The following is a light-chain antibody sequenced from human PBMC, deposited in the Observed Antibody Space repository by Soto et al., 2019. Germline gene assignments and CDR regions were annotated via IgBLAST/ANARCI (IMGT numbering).Light chain of an antibody. V-gene: IGKV3-20*01. Sequence: DIVLTQSPVTLSLSPGQRATLSCRASQSVSSNSLAWYQQKPGQAPSLLIDGASYRATGVPDRCIGSGSGTDYTLTISRLEPADIEVYHCQQNCSSPWTFGKGTKVEIK. J-gene: IGKJ1*01. CDR3: QQNCSSPWT. CDR1: QSVSSNS. CDR2: GAS.